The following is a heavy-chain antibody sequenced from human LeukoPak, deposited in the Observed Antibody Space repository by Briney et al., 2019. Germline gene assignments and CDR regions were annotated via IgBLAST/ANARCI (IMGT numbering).Heavy chain of an antibody. J-gene: IGHJ4*02. CDR3: ARSDLATITAGPFEY. CDR1: GYTFTNYG. V-gene: IGHV1-18*01. Sequence: ASVKVSCKASGYTFTNYGITWVRQAPGQGLEWMGWISGHQGNTKYAQNFQGRVTTTIDTSTSTAYMDLRSLRSDATAIYFCARSDLATITAGPFEYWGQGTLVAVSS. CDR2: ISGHQGNT. D-gene: IGHD5-12*01.